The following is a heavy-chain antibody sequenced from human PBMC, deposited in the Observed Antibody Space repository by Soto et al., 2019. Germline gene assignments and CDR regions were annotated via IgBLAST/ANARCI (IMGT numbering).Heavy chain of an antibody. J-gene: IGHJ4*02. CDR3: AKGSIEYSASIDY. D-gene: IGHD4-4*01. Sequence: RLSCGSSGFSFSSYAMIWVRQAPWKGLEWVSVISGSGGSSYFADSVKGRFTISRDNSKNMLYLEMSSLRAEDTAIYFCAKGSIEYSASIDYWGQGTLVTVSS. CDR1: GFSFSSYA. V-gene: IGHV3-23*01. CDR2: ISGSGGSS.